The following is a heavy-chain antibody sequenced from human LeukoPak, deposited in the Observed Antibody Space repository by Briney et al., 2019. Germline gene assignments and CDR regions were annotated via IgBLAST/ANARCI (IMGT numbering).Heavy chain of an antibody. D-gene: IGHD6-13*01. J-gene: IGHJ6*03. CDR1: GFTFSDYY. Sequence: GGSLRLSCAASGFTFSDYYMSWIRQAPGKGLEWVSYISSSGSTIYYADPVKGRFTISRDNAKNSLYLQMNSLRAEDTAVYYCARIAAAGRDYYYYMDVWGKGTTVTVSS. CDR3: ARIAAAGRDYYYYMDV. CDR2: ISSSGSTI. V-gene: IGHV3-11*04.